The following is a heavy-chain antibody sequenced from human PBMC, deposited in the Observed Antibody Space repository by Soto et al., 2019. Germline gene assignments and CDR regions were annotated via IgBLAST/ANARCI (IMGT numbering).Heavy chain of an antibody. CDR1: GFTFSSYA. CDR3: VRNRKPLAATHLDP. D-gene: IGHD2-15*01. CDR2: ISGSGGST. V-gene: IGHV3-23*01. J-gene: IGHJ5*02. Sequence: PGESLKISCAASGFTFSSYAMSWVRQAPGKGLEWVSAISGSGGSTYYADSVKGRFTISRDNSKNTLYLQMNSLRAEDTAVYYCVRNRKPLAATHLDPWGQGTLVTVSS.